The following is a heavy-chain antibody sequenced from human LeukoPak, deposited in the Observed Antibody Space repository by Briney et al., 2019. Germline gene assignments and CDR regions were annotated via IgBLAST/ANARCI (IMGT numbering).Heavy chain of an antibody. CDR1: GFTFSSYW. D-gene: IGHD3-10*01. CDR3: ANHKSGSYYED. J-gene: IGHJ4*02. V-gene: IGHV3-74*01. Sequence: PGGSLRLSCAASGFTFSSYWMHWVRQAPGKGLVWVSRISSDGSNTNYADSVKGRFTISRDNAKNTPYLQMNSLRAEDTAVYYCANHKSGSYYEDWGQGTLVTVSS. CDR2: ISSDGSNT.